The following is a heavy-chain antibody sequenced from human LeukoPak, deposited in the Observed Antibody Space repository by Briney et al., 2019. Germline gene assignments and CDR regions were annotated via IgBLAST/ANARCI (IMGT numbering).Heavy chain of an antibody. V-gene: IGHV3-23*01. D-gene: IGHD5-12*01. J-gene: IGHJ4*02. CDR1: GFTFSSSA. CDR3: ARRVLRRGYSGYGGLDY. Sequence: GGSLRLSCAASGFTFSSSAMSWVRQAPGKGLEWVSAISNNGGYTYYADSVQGRFTISRDNSKSTLCLQMNSLRSEDTAVYYCARRVLRRGYSGYGGLDYWGQGTLVTVSS. CDR2: ISNNGGYT.